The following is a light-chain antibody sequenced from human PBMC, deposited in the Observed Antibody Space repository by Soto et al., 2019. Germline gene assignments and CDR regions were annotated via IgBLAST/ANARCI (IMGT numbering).Light chain of an antibody. Sequence: EIVMTQSPATLSVSPGERATLSCRASQSVSSNLAWYQQKPGQAPSLLIYGASSRATGVPDRFSGSGSGTEFTLTISSLQSEDFAVYYCQQYNNWPPLTFGGGTKVDIK. V-gene: IGKV3D-15*01. J-gene: IGKJ4*01. CDR2: GAS. CDR3: QQYNNWPPLT. CDR1: QSVSSN.